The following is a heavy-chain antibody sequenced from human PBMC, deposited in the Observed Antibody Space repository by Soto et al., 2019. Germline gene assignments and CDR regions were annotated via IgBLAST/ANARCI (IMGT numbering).Heavy chain of an antibody. CDR2: ISYDGSNK. CDR1: GFTFSSYG. CDR3: AKSSFPYYYGMDV. J-gene: IGHJ6*02. Sequence: GGSLRLSCAASGFTFSSYGMQWVRHAPGKGLEWVAVISYDGSNKYYADSVKGRFTISRDNSKNTLYLQMNSLRAEDTAVYYCAKSSFPYYYGMDVWGQGTTVTVSS. D-gene: IGHD6-19*01. V-gene: IGHV3-30*18.